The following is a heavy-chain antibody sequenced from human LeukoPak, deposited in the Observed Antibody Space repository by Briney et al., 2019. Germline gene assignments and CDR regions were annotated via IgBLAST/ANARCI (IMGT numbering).Heavy chain of an antibody. CDR3: ARGIVVVTAIVYYFDY. CDR2: INHSGST. CDR1: GGSFSGYY. Sequence: SETLSLTCAVYGGSFSGYYWSWIRQPPGKGLEWIGEINHSGSTNYNPSLKSRVTISVDTSKNQFSLKLSSVTAADTAVCYCARGIVVVTAIVYYFDYWGQGTLVTVSS. V-gene: IGHV4-34*01. J-gene: IGHJ4*02. D-gene: IGHD2-21*02.